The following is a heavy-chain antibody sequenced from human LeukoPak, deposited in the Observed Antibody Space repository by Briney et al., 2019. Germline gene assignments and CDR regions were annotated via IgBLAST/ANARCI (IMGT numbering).Heavy chain of an antibody. J-gene: IGHJ6*02. CDR1: GGSIDNSH. CDR3: ARDSPTSPPAYYGMDV. D-gene: IGHD2-2*01. CDR2: IYNRGTT. Sequence: SETLSLTCTVSGGSIDNSHWTGIRQPPGKGLEWIGCIYNRGTTIYNPSLRSRLTISVDTSKNQLSLRLSSVTAADTAAYFCARDSPTSPPAYYGMDVWGRGTTVTVSS. V-gene: IGHV4-59*12.